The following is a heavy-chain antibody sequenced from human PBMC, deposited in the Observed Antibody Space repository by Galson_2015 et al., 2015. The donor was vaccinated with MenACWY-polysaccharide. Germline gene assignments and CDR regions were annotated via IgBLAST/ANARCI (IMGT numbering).Heavy chain of an antibody. V-gene: IGHV4-39*07. CDR2: VSSAGSA. Sequence: IGTVSSAGSAYYNSSLNSRVTISVDTSKNQFSLKLISVTAADTAIYYCARAGRTDTVIVGYGWGLDYWGQGALVTVSS. CDR3: ARAGRTDTVIVGYGWGLDY. D-gene: IGHD3-10*01. J-gene: IGHJ4*02.